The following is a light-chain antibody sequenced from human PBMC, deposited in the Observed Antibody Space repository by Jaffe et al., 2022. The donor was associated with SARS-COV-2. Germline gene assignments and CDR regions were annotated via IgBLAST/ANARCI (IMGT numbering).Light chain of an antibody. J-gene: IGLJ3*02. CDR1: NIGSRS. CDR2: EDD. CDR3: QVWDSRTDHVV. Sequence: SHVLTQPPSVSVAPGQTATITCGEDNIGSRSVNWYQQKAGQAPVVAVDEDDDRPSGIFERFSGSKSGNTATLTIRRVEAGDEADYYCQVWDSRTDHVVFGGGTKLTVL. V-gene: IGLV3-21*02.